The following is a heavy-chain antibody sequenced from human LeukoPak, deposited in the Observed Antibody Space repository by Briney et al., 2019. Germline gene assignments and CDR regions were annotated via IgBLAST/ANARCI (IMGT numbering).Heavy chain of an antibody. CDR1: GYTFTSYG. V-gene: IGHV1-18*01. CDR3: ARGGCYYGSGSPMDV. Sequence: GASVKVSCKASGYTFTSYGISWVRQASGQGLEWMGWISAYNGNTNYAQKLQGRVTMTTDTSTSTAYMELRSLRSDDTAVYYCARGGCYYGSGSPMDVWGQGTTVTVSS. J-gene: IGHJ6*02. CDR2: ISAYNGNT. D-gene: IGHD3-10*01.